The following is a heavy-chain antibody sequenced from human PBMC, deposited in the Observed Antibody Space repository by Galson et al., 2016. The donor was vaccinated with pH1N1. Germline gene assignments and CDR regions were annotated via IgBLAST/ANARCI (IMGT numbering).Heavy chain of an antibody. Sequence: SLRLSCAASGFTFSTYGMNWVRQAPGKGLGWVAVISYDGNNKYYVDSVKDRFTISRDNSRNTLYLQMTSLRAEDTAVYYCARDRPQMLLRYFEWLLGDAMDVWGQGTTVTVSS. J-gene: IGHJ6*02. CDR3: ARDRPQMLLRYFEWLLGDAMDV. CDR2: ISYDGNNK. D-gene: IGHD3-9*01. CDR1: GFTFSTYG. V-gene: IGHV3-30*03.